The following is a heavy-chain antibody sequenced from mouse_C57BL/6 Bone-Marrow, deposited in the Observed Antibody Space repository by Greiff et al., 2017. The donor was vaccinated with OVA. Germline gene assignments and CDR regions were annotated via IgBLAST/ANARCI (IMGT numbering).Heavy chain of an antibody. CDR2: IYPGDGVT. V-gene: IGHV1-82*01. CDR3: ARRSDGGFAY. CDR1: GYAFSSSW. Sequence: QVQLQQSGPELVKPGASVKISCKASGYAFSSSWMNWVKQRPGKGLEWIGRIYPGDGVTNYNGKFKGKATLTADKSSSTAYMQLSSLTSEDSAVYFCARRSDGGFAYWGQGTLVTVSA. J-gene: IGHJ3*01.